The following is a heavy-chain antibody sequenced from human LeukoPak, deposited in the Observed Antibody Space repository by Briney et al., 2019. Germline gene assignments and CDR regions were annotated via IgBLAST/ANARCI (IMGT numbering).Heavy chain of an antibody. CDR1: GYSIRSGDHY. CDR3: ARSYSSGWGFYFEY. Sequence: SETLSLTCAVSGYSIRSGDHYWSWIRQSPGKGLEWMGYIYYSGNTYYNPSLKSRLTISIDTSRNQFSLKVTSVTAADTAVYYCARSYSSGWGFYFEYWGQGTLVTVSS. CDR2: IYYSGNT. D-gene: IGHD6-19*01. J-gene: IGHJ4*02. V-gene: IGHV4-30-4*08.